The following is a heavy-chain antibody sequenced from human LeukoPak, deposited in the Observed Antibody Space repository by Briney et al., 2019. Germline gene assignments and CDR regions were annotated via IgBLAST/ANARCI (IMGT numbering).Heavy chain of an antibody. V-gene: IGHV3-74*01. D-gene: IGHD1-14*01. Sequence: PGGSLRLSCAASGFTFSNYWMHWVRQVPGKGLVWVSRIKGDGSTTVYADFVKGRFTISRDNAKNSLSLQMHSLRDEDTAVYYCARGSNRAFDYWGQGTLVTVSS. CDR3: ARGSNRAFDY. CDR2: IKGDGSTT. J-gene: IGHJ4*02. CDR1: GFTFSNYW.